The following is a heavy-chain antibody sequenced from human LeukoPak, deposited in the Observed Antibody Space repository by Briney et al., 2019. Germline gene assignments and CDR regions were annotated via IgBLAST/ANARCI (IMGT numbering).Heavy chain of an antibody. D-gene: IGHD6-19*01. J-gene: IGHJ4*02. Sequence: SETLSLTCAVYGGSFSGYYWSWIRQPPGKGLEWIGEINHSGSTNYNPSLKSRVTISVDTSKNQLSLKLSSVTAADTAVYYCASLTSSGWEYYYFDYWGQGTLVTVSS. CDR2: INHSGST. CDR1: GGSFSGYY. V-gene: IGHV4-34*01. CDR3: ASLTSSGWEYYYFDY.